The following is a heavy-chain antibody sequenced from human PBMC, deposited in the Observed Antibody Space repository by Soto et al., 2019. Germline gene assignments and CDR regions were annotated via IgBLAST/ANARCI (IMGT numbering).Heavy chain of an antibody. J-gene: IGHJ5*02. Sequence: GGSLRLSCAASGFTFSDYYMTWIRQAPGKGLEWISYISSTSGTIYYADSVKGRFTISRDNAKKSLYLEMNSLRADDTAVYYCARGHGSSWYWFDPWGQGTLVTVSS. CDR3: ARGHGSSWYWFDP. D-gene: IGHD6-13*01. CDR1: GFTFSDYY. CDR2: ISSTSGTI. V-gene: IGHV3-11*01.